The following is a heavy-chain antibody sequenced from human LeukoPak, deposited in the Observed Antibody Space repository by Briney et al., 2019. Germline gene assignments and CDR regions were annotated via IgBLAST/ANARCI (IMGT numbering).Heavy chain of an antibody. CDR3: ARELLLDY. D-gene: IGHD1-26*01. Sequence: SETLSLTCTVSGGSISSYYWSWIRQPPGKGLEWIGYIYTSGSTNYNPSLKSRVTISVDTSKNQFSLKLSSVTAADSAVYYCARELLLDYWGQGTLVTVSS. J-gene: IGHJ4*02. V-gene: IGHV4-4*09. CDR2: IYTSGST. CDR1: GGSISSYY.